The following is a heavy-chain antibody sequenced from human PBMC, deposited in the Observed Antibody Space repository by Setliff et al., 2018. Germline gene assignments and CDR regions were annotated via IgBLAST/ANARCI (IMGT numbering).Heavy chain of an antibody. J-gene: IGHJ6*03. CDR1: GGSISSSSYY. Sequence: SETLSLTCTVSGGSISSSSYYWGWIRQPPGKGLEWIGSIYHSGSTYYNPSLESRVRLSVDTSNSQFSLKLSSVTAADRAIYFCARYSSPYYYMDVWGTGIAVTVSS. D-gene: IGHD5-18*01. CDR2: IYHSGST. CDR3: ARYSSPYYYMDV. V-gene: IGHV4-39*07.